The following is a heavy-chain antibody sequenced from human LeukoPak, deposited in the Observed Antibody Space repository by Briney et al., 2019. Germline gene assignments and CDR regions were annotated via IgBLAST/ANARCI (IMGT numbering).Heavy chain of an antibody. Sequence: GGSLRLSRAASGFTFSSYAMSWVRQAPGKGLEWVSAISGSGGSTYYADSVKGRFTISRDNSKNTLYLQMNSLRAEDTAVYYCAKDLPTYYYGSGSYSDYWGQGTLVTVSS. D-gene: IGHD3-10*01. CDR3: AKDLPTYYYGSGSYSDY. CDR2: ISGSGGST. V-gene: IGHV3-23*01. CDR1: GFTFSSYA. J-gene: IGHJ4*02.